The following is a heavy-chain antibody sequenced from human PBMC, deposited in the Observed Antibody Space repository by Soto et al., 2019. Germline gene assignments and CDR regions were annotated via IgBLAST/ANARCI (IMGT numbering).Heavy chain of an antibody. J-gene: IGHJ4*02. CDR1: GGSFSGYY. CDR3: ARWKYYDFSSGYPYFDY. V-gene: IGHV4-34*01. CDR2: INHSGST. D-gene: IGHD3-3*01. Sequence: QVQLQQWGAGLLKPSETLSLTCAVYGGSFSGYYWSWIRQPPGKGLEWIGEINHSGSTNYNPSLKSRVTISVDTSKNQLSLKLSSVTAADTAVYYCARWKYYDFSSGYPYFDYWCQGTLLTVSS.